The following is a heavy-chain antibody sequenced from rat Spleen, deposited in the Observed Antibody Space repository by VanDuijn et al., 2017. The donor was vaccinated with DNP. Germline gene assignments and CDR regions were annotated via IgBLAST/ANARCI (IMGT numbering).Heavy chain of an antibody. CDR3: ATYYGFNSYFFDY. CDR1: GFTFSYYW. V-gene: IGHV5-31*01. CDR2: ITSRAGTT. J-gene: IGHJ2*01. Sequence: VQLKESGPGLVQPGGSLKLSCVASGFTFSYYWMAWVRQVPGKGLEWIASITSRAGTTSYAASVKGRFTISRDNANGTLYLQMDNLRSEDTATYFCATYYGFNSYFFDYWGQGVMVTVSS. D-gene: IGHD1-9*01.